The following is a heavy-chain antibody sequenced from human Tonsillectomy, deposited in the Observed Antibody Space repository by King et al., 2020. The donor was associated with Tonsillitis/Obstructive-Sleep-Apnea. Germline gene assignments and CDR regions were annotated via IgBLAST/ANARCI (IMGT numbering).Heavy chain of an antibody. CDR3: RRGVRLGELSPPY. Sequence: VQLVESGGGLVQPGGSLRLSCAASGFTFSNFAMTWVRQAPGKGLEWVSSIHNSDRNTVYADSVKGRFTISRDNSKNTLYLQMNNLRAEDTAFYFCRRGVRLGELSPPYWGQGTPVTGSS. V-gene: IGHV3-23*04. D-gene: IGHD3-16*02. CDR1: GFTFSNFA. J-gene: IGHJ4*02. CDR2: IHNSDRNT.